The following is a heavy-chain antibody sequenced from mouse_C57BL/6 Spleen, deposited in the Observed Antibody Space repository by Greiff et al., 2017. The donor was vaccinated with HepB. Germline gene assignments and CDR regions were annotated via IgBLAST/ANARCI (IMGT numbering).Heavy chain of an antibody. D-gene: IGHD1-1*01. CDR1: GYAFSSSW. V-gene: IGHV1-82*01. CDR3: AKIYYYGSSWGYFDV. CDR2: IYPGDGDT. Sequence: QVTLKESGPELVKPGASVKISCKASGYAFSSSWMNWVKQRPGKGLEWIGRIYPGDGDTNYNGKFKGKATLTADKSSSTAYMQLSSLTSEDSAVYFCAKIYYYGSSWGYFDVWGTGTTVTVSS. J-gene: IGHJ1*03.